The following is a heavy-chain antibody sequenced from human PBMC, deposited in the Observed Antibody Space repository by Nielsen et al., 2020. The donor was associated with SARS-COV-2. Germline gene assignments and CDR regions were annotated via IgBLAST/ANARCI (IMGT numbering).Heavy chain of an antibody. CDR3: AKDVTGTTPVY. J-gene: IGHJ4*02. V-gene: IGHV3-23*01. D-gene: IGHD1-1*01. CDR2: ISGSGGST. Sequence: GESLKISCAASGFTFSSYAMSWVRQAPGKGLEWVSAISGSGGSTYYADSVKGRFTISRDNSKNTLYLQMNSLRAEDTAVYYCAKDVTGTTPVYWGQGTLVTVSS. CDR1: GFTFSSYA.